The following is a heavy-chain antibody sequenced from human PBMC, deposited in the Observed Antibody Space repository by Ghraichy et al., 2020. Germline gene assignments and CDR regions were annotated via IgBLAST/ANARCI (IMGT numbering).Heavy chain of an antibody. CDR1: GGSISNFY. J-gene: IGHJ3*02. D-gene: IGHD3-22*01. Sequence: TLSLTCAVSGGSISNFYWSWIRQPPGRGLEWIGYVHDNGNSNYNPSLKSRVTISIDTSKSQFSLKLSSVTAADTAIYYCARRKFTFYYEIGAYPRGAFDIWSQGTMVTVSS. CDR3: ARRKFTFYYEIGAYPRGAFDI. CDR2: VHDNGNS. V-gene: IGHV4-59*08.